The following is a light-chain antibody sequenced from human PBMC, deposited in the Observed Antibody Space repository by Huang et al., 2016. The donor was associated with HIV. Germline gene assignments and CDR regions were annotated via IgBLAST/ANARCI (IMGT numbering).Light chain of an antibody. CDR2: DAS. V-gene: IGKV3-11*01. CDR1: QSVSSY. Sequence: EIVLTQSPATLSLSPGERATHACRASQSVSSYLAWYQHKPGQAPRLLIYDASNRATGIPPRFSGSGSGTDFSLTISSLEPEDFAVYYCQHRSNWPPFTFGGGTKVEIK. CDR3: QHRSNWPPFT. J-gene: IGKJ4*01.